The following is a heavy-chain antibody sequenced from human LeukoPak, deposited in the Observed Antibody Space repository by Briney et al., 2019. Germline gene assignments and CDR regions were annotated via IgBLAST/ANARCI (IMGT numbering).Heavy chain of an antibody. J-gene: IGHJ6*02. V-gene: IGHV4-39*01. CDR1: GFSISTNDYH. Sequence: SETLSLTCTVSGFSISTNDYHWGWIRQPPGKGLEWIGTISYTGSTYYNPSLKSRVTMSVDTSKNQFSLWLSSVTAADTSVYYYARFFGRSMAASDPYGMDVWGQGTTVTVSS. CDR2: ISYTGST. CDR3: ARFFGRSMAASDPYGMDV. D-gene: IGHD3-16*01.